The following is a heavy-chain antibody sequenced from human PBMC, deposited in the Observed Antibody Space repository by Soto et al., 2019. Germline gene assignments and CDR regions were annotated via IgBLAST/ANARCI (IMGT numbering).Heavy chain of an antibody. V-gene: IGHV3-53*01. CDR1: RFS. D-gene: IGHD3-22*01. Sequence: RFSRCSDHLTPEKGLEWVSVIYSGGSTYYADSVKGRFTISRDNSKNTLYLQMNSLRAEDTAVYYCAKALSLTMIVVVTGFDYWGQGTLVTVSS. CDR2: IYSGGST. CDR3: AKALSLTMIVVVTGFDY. J-gene: IGHJ4*02.